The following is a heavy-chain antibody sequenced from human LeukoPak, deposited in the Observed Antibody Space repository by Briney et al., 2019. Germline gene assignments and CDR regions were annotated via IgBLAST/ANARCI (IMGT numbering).Heavy chain of an antibody. V-gene: IGHV4-61*02. D-gene: IGHD2-2*01. J-gene: IGHJ3*02. CDR1: GGSISSGSYY. CDR3: ARAAIYCSSTSCTQGHAFDT. CDR2: IYTSGST. Sequence: SETLSLTCTVTGGSISSGSYYWRWLRQPTGRGLEWLGRIYTSGSTNYNPSLKSRVTISVVTSKNQFSLKLSPATAAGPAVDYCARAAIYCSSTSCTQGHAFDTWGQGTMVTVSS.